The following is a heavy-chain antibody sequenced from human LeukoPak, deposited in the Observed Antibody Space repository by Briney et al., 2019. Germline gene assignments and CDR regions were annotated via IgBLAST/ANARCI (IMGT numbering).Heavy chain of an antibody. CDR1: GYTFTSYD. J-gene: IGHJ5*02. CDR3: ARGRVTPGWFDP. D-gene: IGHD2-21*02. V-gene: IGHV1-8*03. Sequence: ASVKVSCKASGYTFTSYDINWVRQATGQGLEWMGWMNPSSGNTGYAQKFQGRVTITRNTSISTAYMELSSLRSEDTAVYYCARGRVTPGWFDPWGQGTLVTVSS. CDR2: MNPSSGNT.